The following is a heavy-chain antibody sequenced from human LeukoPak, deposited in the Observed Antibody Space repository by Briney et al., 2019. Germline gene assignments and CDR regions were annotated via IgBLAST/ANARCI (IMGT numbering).Heavy chain of an antibody. D-gene: IGHD6-13*01. CDR1: EGTFSSYA. CDR3: ARGGIAAAPYDAFDI. J-gene: IGHJ3*02. CDR2: IIPILGIA. Sequence: SVKVSCKASEGTFSSYAISWVRQAPGQGLEWMGRIIPILGIANYAQKFQGRVTITADKSTSTAYMELSSLRSEDTAVYYCARGGIAAAPYDAFDIWGQGTMVTVSS. V-gene: IGHV1-69*04.